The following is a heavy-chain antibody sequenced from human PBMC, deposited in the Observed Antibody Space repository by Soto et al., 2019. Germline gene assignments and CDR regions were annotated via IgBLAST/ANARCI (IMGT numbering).Heavy chain of an antibody. J-gene: IGHJ4*02. CDR3: ARRMYYYDSSGYGNFDY. Sequence: SETLSLTCAVYGGSFSGYYWSWIRQPPGKGLEWIGYIYYSGSTYYNPSLKSRVTISVDTSKNQFSLKLSSVTAADTAVYYCARRMYYYDSSGYGNFDYWGQGTLVTVSS. CDR1: GGSFSGYY. CDR2: IYYSGST. V-gene: IGHV4-34*09. D-gene: IGHD3-22*01.